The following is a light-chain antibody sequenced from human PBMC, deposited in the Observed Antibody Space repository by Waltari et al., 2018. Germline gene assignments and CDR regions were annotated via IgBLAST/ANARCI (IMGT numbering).Light chain of an antibody. V-gene: IGKV3-20*01. J-gene: IGKJ2*01. CDR1: QSVSSSY. CDR2: GAS. Sequence: IALTQSPGTLSLSPGDRATLSCRASQSVSSSYLAWYQQKPGQAPRLLIYGASSSATGIPDRFSGSGSGTDFTLTISRLEPEDFAVYYCQQYGSSPRTFGQGTKLEIK. CDR3: QQYGSSPRT.